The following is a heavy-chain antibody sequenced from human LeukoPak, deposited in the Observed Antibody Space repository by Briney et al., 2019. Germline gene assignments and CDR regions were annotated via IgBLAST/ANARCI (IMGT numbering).Heavy chain of an antibody. CDR2: ISWNSGSI. J-gene: IGHJ4*02. Sequence: PGGSLRLSCAASGFTFDDYAVHWVRQAPGKGLEWVSGISWNSGSIGYADSVKGRSTISRDNAKNSLYLQMNSLRAEDTALYYCAKDKMRYYYDSSGYYNWGQGTLVTVSS. V-gene: IGHV3-9*01. CDR1: GFTFDDYA. D-gene: IGHD3-22*01. CDR3: AKDKMRYYYDSSGYYN.